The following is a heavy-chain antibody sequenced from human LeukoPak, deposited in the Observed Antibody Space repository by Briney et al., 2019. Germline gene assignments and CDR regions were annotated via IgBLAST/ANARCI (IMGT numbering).Heavy chain of an antibody. D-gene: IGHD4-23*01. V-gene: IGHV3-74*01. CDR1: GFSFSSYW. CDR3: ARHDYVGVDY. CDR2: IYTAGSTT. Sequence: PGGSLRLSCAASGFSFSSYWMHWVRQAPGKGLVWVSRIYTAGSTTSYADSVKGRFTISRDNAKNTLYLQMNSLRAEDTAIYYCARHDYVGVDYWGQGTLVTVSS. J-gene: IGHJ4*02.